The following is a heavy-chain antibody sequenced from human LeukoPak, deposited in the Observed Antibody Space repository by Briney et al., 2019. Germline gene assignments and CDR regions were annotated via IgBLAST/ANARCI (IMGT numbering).Heavy chain of an antibody. Sequence: KVSCKASGYTFTYNDVNWVRQATGQGLEWMGGIIPIFGTANYAQKFQGRVTITADESTSTAYMELSSLRSEDTAVYYCARALFPYCSSTSCHSGYFDYWGQGTLVTVSS. CDR2: IIPIFGTA. CDR1: GYTFTYND. V-gene: IGHV1-69*01. D-gene: IGHD2-2*01. J-gene: IGHJ4*02. CDR3: ARALFPYCSSTSCHSGYFDY.